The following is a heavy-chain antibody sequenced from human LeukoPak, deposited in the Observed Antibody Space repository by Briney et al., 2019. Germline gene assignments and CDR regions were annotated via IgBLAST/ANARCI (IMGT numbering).Heavy chain of an antibody. Sequence: SETLSLTCAVSGYSLSSGYYWGWIRQPPGKGLEWIGSIYHSGSTYYNPSLKRRVTISVDTSKNQFSLKLSSVTAADTAVYYCAREENGISVDYWGQGTLVTVSS. CDR2: IYHSGST. D-gene: IGHD1-26*01. CDR1: GYSLSSGYY. J-gene: IGHJ4*02. V-gene: IGHV4-38-2*02. CDR3: AREENGISVDY.